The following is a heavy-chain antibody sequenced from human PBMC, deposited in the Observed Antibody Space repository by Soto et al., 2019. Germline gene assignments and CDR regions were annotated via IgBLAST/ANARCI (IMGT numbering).Heavy chain of an antibody. CDR2: IKSKTDGGTT. D-gene: IGHD3-22*01. Sequence: PSETLRLSCAASGFTFSNAWMSWVRQAPGKGLEWVGRIKSKTDGGTTDYAAPVKGRFTISRDDSENTLHLQMNSLKTEDTAVYYCTTDKNPYYYDSSGFDYWGQGTLVTVSS. CDR1: GFTFSNAW. J-gene: IGHJ4*02. CDR3: TTDKNPYYYDSSGFDY. V-gene: IGHV3-15*01.